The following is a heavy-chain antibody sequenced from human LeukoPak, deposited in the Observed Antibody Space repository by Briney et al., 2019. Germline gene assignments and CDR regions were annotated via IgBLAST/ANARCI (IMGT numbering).Heavy chain of an antibody. J-gene: IGHJ4*02. CDR1: GGSISSYY. V-gene: IGHV4-59*01. CDR2: IYYSGST. CDR3: ARGDSSGVDY. D-gene: IGHD6-19*01. Sequence: SETLSLTCTVSGGSISSYYWSWIRQPPGKGLEWIGYIYYSGSTNYNPSLKSRVTMSVDTSKNQFSLKLSSVTAADTAVYYCARGDSSGVDYWGQGTLVTVSS.